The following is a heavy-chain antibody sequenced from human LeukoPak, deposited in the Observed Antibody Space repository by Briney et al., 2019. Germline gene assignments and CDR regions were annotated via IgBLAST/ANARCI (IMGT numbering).Heavy chain of an antibody. CDR3: ARYGHIVVGTAVHHPFDY. V-gene: IGHV3-48*04. CDR1: TFTFSSYN. D-gene: IGHD2-21*02. Sequence: GGSLRLSCAASTFTFSSYNMNWVRQAPGKGLEWVSYISSSSDPIYYADSVRGRFTISRDNAKNSVYLQMNSLRAEDTAVYYCARYGHIVVGTAVHHPFDYWGQGTLVTVSS. CDR2: ISSSSDPI. J-gene: IGHJ4*02.